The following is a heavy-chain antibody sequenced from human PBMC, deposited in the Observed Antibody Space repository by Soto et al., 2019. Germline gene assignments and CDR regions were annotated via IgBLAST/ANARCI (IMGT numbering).Heavy chain of an antibody. CDR2: ISGSGGST. J-gene: IGHJ6*04. V-gene: IGHV3-23*01. CDR3: AKDTYSNPTVAQSAV. CDR1: GFTFSSYA. Sequence: GGSLRLSCAASGFTFSSYAMSWVRQAPGKGLEWVSAISGSGGSTYYADSVKGRFTISRDNSKNTLYLQMNSLRAEDTAVYYCAKDTYSNPTVAQSAVWGKGTTVTVSS. D-gene: IGHD6-13*01.